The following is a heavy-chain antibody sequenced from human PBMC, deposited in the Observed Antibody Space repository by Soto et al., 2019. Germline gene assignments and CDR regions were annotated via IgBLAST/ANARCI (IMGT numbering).Heavy chain of an antibody. D-gene: IGHD2-15*01. CDR3: ASESVYCSGGSCYPNWFDP. CDR2: IYYSGST. CDR1: GGSISSGDYY. Sequence: SSETLSLTCTVSGGSISSGDYYWSWIRQPPGKGLEWIGYIYYSGSTYYNPSLKSRVTISVDTSKNQFSLKLSSVTAADTAVYYCASESVYCSGGSCYPNWFDPWGQGTLVTVSS. V-gene: IGHV4-30-4*01. J-gene: IGHJ5*02.